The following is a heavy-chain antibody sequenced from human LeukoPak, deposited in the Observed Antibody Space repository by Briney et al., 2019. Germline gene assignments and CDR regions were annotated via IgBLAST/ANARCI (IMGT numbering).Heavy chain of an antibody. V-gene: IGHV3-21*01. CDR1: GFTFSSYS. Sequence: GSLRLSCAASGFTFSSYSMNWVRQAPGKGLEWVSSISSSSSYIYYADSVKGRFTISRDNAKNSLYLQMNSLRAEDTAVYYCARDLKTRALYGDSLYWGQGTLVTVSS. CDR3: ARDLKTRALYGDSLY. J-gene: IGHJ4*02. CDR2: ISSSSSYI. D-gene: IGHD4-17*01.